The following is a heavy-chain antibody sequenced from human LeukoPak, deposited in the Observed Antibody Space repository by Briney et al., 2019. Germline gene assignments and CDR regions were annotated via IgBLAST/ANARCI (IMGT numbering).Heavy chain of an antibody. Sequence: GASVKVSCKASGHTFTSFPMNWVRQAPGQGLEWMGWINTNTGNPTYAQGFTGRFVFSLDTSVSTAYLQISSLKAEDTAMYYCARAVSCSGGSCYSGYWGQGTLVTVSP. V-gene: IGHV7-4-1*02. J-gene: IGHJ4*02. CDR1: GHTFTSFP. CDR2: INTNTGNP. D-gene: IGHD2-15*01. CDR3: ARAVSCSGGSCYSGY.